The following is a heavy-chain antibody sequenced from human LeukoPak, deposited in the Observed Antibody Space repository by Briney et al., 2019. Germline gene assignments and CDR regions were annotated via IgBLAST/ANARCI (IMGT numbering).Heavy chain of an antibody. J-gene: IGHJ6*03. V-gene: IGHV1-18*01. CDR2: ISAYNGNT. CDR3: ARDVATIPYYYYYMDV. Sequence: GASVKVSCKASGYTFTSYGISWVRQAPGQGLEWMGWISAYNGNTNYAQKLQGRVTMTTDTSTSTAYMELRSLRSDDTAVYYCARDVATIPYYYYYMDVWGKGTTVTVSS. D-gene: IGHD5-24*01. CDR1: GYTFTSYG.